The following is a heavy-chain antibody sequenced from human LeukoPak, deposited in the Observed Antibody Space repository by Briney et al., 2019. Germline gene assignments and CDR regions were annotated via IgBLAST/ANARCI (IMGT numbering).Heavy chain of an antibody. J-gene: IGHJ4*02. V-gene: IGHV1-69*05. CDR1: GGTFSSYA. CDR2: IIPIFGTA. Sequence: SVKVSCKASGGTFSSYAISWVRQAPGQGLEWMGGIIPIFGTANYAQKFQGRVTITTDESTSTAYMELSSLRSEDTAVYYCARGAPKVGATSEIFDYWGQGTLVTVSS. CDR3: ARGAPKVGATSEIFDY. D-gene: IGHD1-26*01.